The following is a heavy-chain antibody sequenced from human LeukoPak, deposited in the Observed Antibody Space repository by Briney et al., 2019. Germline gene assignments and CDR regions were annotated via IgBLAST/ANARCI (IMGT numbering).Heavy chain of an antibody. CDR3: ARGPYYYDSSGYYDDSYYYYYYMDV. D-gene: IGHD3-22*01. J-gene: IGHJ6*03. CDR2: MNPNSDNT. CDR1: GYTFTSYD. Sequence: ASVKVSCKASGYTFTSYDINWVRQATGQGLEWMGWMNPNSDNTGYAQKFQGRVTITRNTSISTAYMELSSLRSEDTAVYYCARGPYYYDSSGYYDDSYYYYYYMDVWGKGTTVTVS. V-gene: IGHV1-8*03.